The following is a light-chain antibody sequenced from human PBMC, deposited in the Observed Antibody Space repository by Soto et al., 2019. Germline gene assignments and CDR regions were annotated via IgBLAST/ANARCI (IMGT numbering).Light chain of an antibody. Sequence: QSVLTQPASVSGSPGQSITISCTGTSSDVGGYNYVSWYQQHPGKAPKLMIYEVSNRPSGVSNRFSGSKSGNTASLTISGLQAEDEADYYCSSYTSSSTPYVFGTGTKATV. J-gene: IGLJ1*01. V-gene: IGLV2-14*01. CDR1: SSDVGGYNY. CDR2: EVS. CDR3: SSYTSSSTPYV.